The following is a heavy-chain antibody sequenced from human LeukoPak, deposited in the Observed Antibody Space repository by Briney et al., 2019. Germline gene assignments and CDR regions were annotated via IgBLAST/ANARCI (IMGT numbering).Heavy chain of an antibody. D-gene: IGHD3-10*01. J-gene: IGHJ4*02. CDR3: ASAYGSGSYYSPSLDY. V-gene: IGHV3-33*01. CDR1: GFTFSSYG. CDR2: IWYDGSNA. Sequence: GRSLRLSCAASGFTFSSYGMHWVRQAPGKGLEWVALIWYDGSNAYYSDSVKGRFTISRDNSKNTLYLQMNSLRAEDTAVYYCASAYGSGSYYSPSLDYWGQETLVTVSS.